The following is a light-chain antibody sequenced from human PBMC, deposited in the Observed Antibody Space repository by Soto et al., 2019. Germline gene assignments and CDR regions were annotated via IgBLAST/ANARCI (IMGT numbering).Light chain of an antibody. CDR1: QSINSW. V-gene: IGKV1-5*03. CDR2: KAS. Sequence: DIQMTQSPSTLSASAGDRVTITCRASQSINSWLAWYQQKPGKAPKLLIYKASTLESGVPSRFSGSGSGTEFTLTISSLQPDDFADYNCQQYNSYPITFGGGTKVEI. J-gene: IGKJ4*01. CDR3: QQYNSYPIT.